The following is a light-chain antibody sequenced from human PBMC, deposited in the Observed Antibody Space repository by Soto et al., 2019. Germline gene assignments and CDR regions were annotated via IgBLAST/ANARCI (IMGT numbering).Light chain of an antibody. Sequence: DIQMTQSPSTLSASVGDRVTITCRASQSITRWLAWYQWKPGEAPKLLIYETSSLGSGVPSRFSGSRSGTDFTLTISNQQPEDFAAYYCQHYDDYSQYTFGQGTKLEIK. J-gene: IGKJ2*01. V-gene: IGKV1-5*03. CDR2: ETS. CDR3: QHYDDYSQYT. CDR1: QSITRW.